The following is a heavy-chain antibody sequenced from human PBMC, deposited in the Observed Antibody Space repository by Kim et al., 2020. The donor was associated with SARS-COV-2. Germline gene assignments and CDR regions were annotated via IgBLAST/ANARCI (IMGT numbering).Heavy chain of an antibody. CDR2: ISTSGSTI. CDR1: GFAFSDHY. J-gene: IGHJ6*01. V-gene: IGHV3-11*01. D-gene: IGHD3-3*01. Sequence: GGSLRLSCAASGFAFSDHYMTWIRQAPGKGLEWVSFISTSGSTINYADSVKGRFTISRDNAKNSLFLQMNSVRAEDTAVYYCARVPLARIFGVPIYYYY. CDR3: ARVPLARIFGVPIYYYY.